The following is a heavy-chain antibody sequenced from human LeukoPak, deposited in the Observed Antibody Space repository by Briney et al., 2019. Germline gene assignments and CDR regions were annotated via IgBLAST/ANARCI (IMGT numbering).Heavy chain of an antibody. CDR2: INHSGGT. D-gene: IGHD5-12*01. J-gene: IGHJ5*02. Sequence: SETLSLTCAVYGGSFSGYYWSWIRQTPGKGLEWIGEINHSGGTNYNPSLKSRVTISVDTSKNQFSLKLGSVPAADPAVYYCARGGYSGYGINWFDPWGQGTLVTVSS. CDR3: ARGGYSGYGINWFDP. V-gene: IGHV4-34*01. CDR1: GGSFSGYY.